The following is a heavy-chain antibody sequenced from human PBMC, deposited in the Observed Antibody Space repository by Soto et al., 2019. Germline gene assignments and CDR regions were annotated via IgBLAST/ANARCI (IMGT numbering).Heavy chain of an antibody. V-gene: IGHV5-51*01. CDR3: AAAYCGGDCYSPPPYYYYGMDV. J-gene: IGHJ6*02. CDR1: GYSFTSYW. D-gene: IGHD2-21*02. Sequence: GESLKISCKGSGYSFTSYWIGWVRQMPGKGLEWMGIIYPGDSDTRYSPSFQGQVTISADKSISTAYLQWSSLKASDTAMYYCAAAYCGGDCYSPPPYYYYGMDVWGQGTTVTVSS. CDR2: IYPGDSDT.